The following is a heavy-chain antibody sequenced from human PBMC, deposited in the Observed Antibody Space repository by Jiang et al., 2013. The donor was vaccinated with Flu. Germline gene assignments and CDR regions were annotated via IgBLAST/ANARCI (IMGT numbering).Heavy chain of an antibody. Sequence: RGLEWLGRTYYRSKWYNDYAVSVQSRITINPDTSKNQFSLQLNSVTPEDTAVYYCARALASITISQWGQGTLVTVSS. CDR2: TYYRSKWYN. CDR3: ARALASITISQ. D-gene: IGHD3-9*01. V-gene: IGHV6-1*01. J-gene: IGHJ4*02.